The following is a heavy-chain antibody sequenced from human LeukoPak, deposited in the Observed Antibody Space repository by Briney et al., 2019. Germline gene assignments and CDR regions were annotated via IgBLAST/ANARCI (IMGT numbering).Heavy chain of an antibody. CDR1: GGSISSYY. D-gene: IGHD3-16*02. V-gene: IGHV4-59*01. Sequence: SETLSLTCTVPGGSISSYYWSWIRQPPGKGLEWIGYISYSGNTNYNPSFKSRVTISVDTSNNQFSLKLSSVTAADTAVYYCARYVWGSYPTFEDYWGQGTLVTVSS. J-gene: IGHJ4*02. CDR2: ISYSGNT. CDR3: ARYVWGSYPTFEDY.